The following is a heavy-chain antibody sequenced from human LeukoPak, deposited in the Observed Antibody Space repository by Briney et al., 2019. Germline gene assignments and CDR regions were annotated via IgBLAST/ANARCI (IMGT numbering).Heavy chain of an antibody. V-gene: IGHV4-38-2*02. D-gene: IGHD3-22*01. CDR3: ARENESSGYNGYHFDS. J-gene: IGHJ4*02. CDR1: GYSISSGYY. CDR2: IYHSGST. Sequence: PSETLSLTCAVSGYSISSGYYWGWIRQPPGKGLEWIGSIYHSGSTYYNPSLKSRVTMSLDTSKNQFSLNLSSVTAADTAVYYCARENESSGYNGYHFDSWGQGTLVTVSS.